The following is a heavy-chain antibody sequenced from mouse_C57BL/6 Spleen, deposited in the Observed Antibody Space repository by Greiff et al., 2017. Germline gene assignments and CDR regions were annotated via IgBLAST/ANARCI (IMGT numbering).Heavy chain of an antibody. D-gene: IGHD1-1*01. CDR3: ARAITTVVDFDV. V-gene: IGHV1-76*01. CDR1: GYTFTDYY. CDR2: IYPGSGNT. J-gene: IGHJ1*03. Sequence: QVQLQQSGAELVRPGASVKLSCKASGYTFTDYYINWVKQRPGQGLEWIARIYPGSGNTYYNEKFKGKATLTAEKSSSTAYMQLSSLTSEDSAVDFCARAITTVVDFDVWGTGTTVTVSS.